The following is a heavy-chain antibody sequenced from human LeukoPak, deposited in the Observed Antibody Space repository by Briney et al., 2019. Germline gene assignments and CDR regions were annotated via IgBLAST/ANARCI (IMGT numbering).Heavy chain of an antibody. V-gene: IGHV3-15*01. CDR1: GFTFSNAW. CDR2: IKSKTDGGTT. Sequence: GGSLRLSSAASGFTFSNAWMSWVRQAPGKGLEWVGRIKSKTDGGTTDYAAPVKGRFTISRDDSKNTLYLQMNSLKTEDTAVYYCTTAPNIVVVPAATPWGQGTLVTVSS. CDR3: TTAPNIVVVPAATP. J-gene: IGHJ5*02. D-gene: IGHD2-2*01.